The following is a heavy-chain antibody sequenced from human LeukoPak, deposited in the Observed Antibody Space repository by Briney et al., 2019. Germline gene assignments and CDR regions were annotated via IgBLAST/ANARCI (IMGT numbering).Heavy chain of an antibody. CDR1: GGSISSYY. D-gene: IGHD3-10*01. V-gene: IGHV4-4*09. CDR2: IYTSGST. Sequence: SETLSLTCTVSGGSISSYYWSWIRQPPGKGLEWIGYIYTSGSTNYNPSLKSRVTISVDTSKNQFSLKLSSVTAADTAVYYCVRHGGSGSYYALDYWGQGTLVTVSS. CDR3: VRHGGSGSYYALDY. J-gene: IGHJ4*02.